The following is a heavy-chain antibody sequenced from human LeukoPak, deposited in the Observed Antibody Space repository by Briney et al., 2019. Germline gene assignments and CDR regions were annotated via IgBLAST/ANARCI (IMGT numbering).Heavy chain of an antibody. CDR3: ARAVGIAAAGRGDYFDY. CDR2: ISGSGGST. CDR1: GFTFSSYA. Sequence: GGSLRLSCAASGFTFSSYAMSWVRQAPGKGLEWVSAISGSGGSTYYADSVKGRFTISRDNSKNTLYLQMNSLRAEDTAVYYCARAVGIAAAGRGDYFDYWGQGTLVTVSS. J-gene: IGHJ4*02. D-gene: IGHD6-13*01. V-gene: IGHV3-23*01.